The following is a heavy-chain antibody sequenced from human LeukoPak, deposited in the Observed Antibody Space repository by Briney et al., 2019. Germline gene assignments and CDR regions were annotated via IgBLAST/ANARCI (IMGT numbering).Heavy chain of an antibody. CDR1: GFTFSSYS. CDR2: ISSSSSYI. Sequence: TGGSLRLSCAASGFTFSSYSMNWVRQAPGKGLEWVSSISSSSSYIYYADSVKGRFTISRDNAKSSLYLQMNSLRAEDTAVYYCARDRGSGYDLVFDYWGQGTLVTVSS. CDR3: ARDRGSGYDLVFDY. V-gene: IGHV3-21*01. J-gene: IGHJ4*02. D-gene: IGHD5-12*01.